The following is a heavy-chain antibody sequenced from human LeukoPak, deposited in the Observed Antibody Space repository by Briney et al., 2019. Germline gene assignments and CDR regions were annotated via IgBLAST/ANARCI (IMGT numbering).Heavy chain of an antibody. CDR2: IKSKTDGGTT. CDR3: TTDRRGVGSGSYRGFDF. Sequence: GGSLRLSCAASGFTFSSCGMHWVRQAPGKGLEWVGRIKSKTDGGTTDYAAPVKGRFTISRDDSKNTLYLQMNSLKTEDTAVYYCTTDRRGVGSGSYRGFDFWGQGTLVTVSS. V-gene: IGHV3-15*01. J-gene: IGHJ4*02. CDR1: GFTFSSCG. D-gene: IGHD1-26*01.